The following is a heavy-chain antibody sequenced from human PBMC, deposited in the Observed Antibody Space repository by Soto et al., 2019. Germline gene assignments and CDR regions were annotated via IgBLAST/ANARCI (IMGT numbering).Heavy chain of an antibody. CDR1: GASISGGGFY. CDR3: ARGSTTSPYFYYGMDV. D-gene: IGHD2-2*01. Sequence: QVQLQESGPGLVKPSQTLSLTCTVSGASISGGGFYWSWIRHHPERGLEWIGNIYYTGNTHYSPSLKSLVSISVDTSKTQLSLKLTSVTAADTAVYYWARGSTTSPYFYYGMDVWGQGTTVTVSS. V-gene: IGHV4-31*01. CDR2: IYYTGNT. J-gene: IGHJ6*02.